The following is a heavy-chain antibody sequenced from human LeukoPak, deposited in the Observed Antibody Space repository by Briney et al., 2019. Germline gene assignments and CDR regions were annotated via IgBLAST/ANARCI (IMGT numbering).Heavy chain of an antibody. V-gene: IGHV3-48*04. D-gene: IGHD2/OR15-2a*01. Sequence: GGSLRLSCAASGFTFSSYSMNWVRQAPGKGLEWVSYISSSSSTIYYADSVRGRFTISRDNAKNSLDLQMYSLRAEDTAVYYCVRGGTYCDSTCKGADYWGQGTLVAVSA. CDR3: VRGGTYCDSTCKGADY. CDR2: ISSSSSTI. J-gene: IGHJ4*02. CDR1: GFTFSSYS.